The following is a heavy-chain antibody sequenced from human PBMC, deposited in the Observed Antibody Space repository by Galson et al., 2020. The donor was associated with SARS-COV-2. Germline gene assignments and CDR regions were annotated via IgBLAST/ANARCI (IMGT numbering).Heavy chain of an antibody. CDR2: IKGDGSET. V-gene: IGHV3-7*01. J-gene: IGHJ4*02. CDR3: SREGWQGGY. D-gene: IGHD6-19*01. CDR1: GFTFSSYW. Sequence: GESLKISCAASGFTFSSYWMSWVRQAPGKGLEWVANIKGDGSETNYADFVKGRFSISRDNAANSLYLQMNSLRVEDAAVYYCSREGWQGGYWGQGTRVTVSS.